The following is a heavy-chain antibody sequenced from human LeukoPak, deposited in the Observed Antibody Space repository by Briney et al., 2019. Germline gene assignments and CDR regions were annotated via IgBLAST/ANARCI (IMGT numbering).Heavy chain of an antibody. J-gene: IGHJ4*02. D-gene: IGHD3-10*01. Sequence: GGSLRLSCAASGFTFSSYWMHWVRQAPGKGLEWVSYISSSSSTIYYADSVKGRFTISRDNAKNSLYLQMNSLRAEDTAVYYCAGTYGSGSYYTIIDYWGQGTLVTVSS. CDR1: GFTFSSYW. V-gene: IGHV3-48*01. CDR3: AGTYGSGSYYTIIDY. CDR2: ISSSSSTI.